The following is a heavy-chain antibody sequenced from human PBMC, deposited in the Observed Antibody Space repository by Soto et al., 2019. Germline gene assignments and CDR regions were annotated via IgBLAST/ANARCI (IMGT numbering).Heavy chain of an antibody. CDR1: GGSISSYY. Sequence: QVQLQESGPGLVKPSETLSLTCTVSGGSISSYYWSWIRQPPGKGLEWIGYIYYSGSNNYNPSLKSRVTISVDTSKNQFSLKLSSVTAADTAVYYCARHVDSSGWYGAFDIWGQGTMVTVSS. CDR3: ARHVDSSGWYGAFDI. D-gene: IGHD6-19*01. J-gene: IGHJ3*02. CDR2: IYYSGSN. V-gene: IGHV4-59*08.